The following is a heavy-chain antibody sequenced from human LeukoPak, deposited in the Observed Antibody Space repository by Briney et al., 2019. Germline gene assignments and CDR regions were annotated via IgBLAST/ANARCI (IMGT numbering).Heavy chain of an antibody. J-gene: IGHJ4*02. D-gene: IGHD3-22*01. V-gene: IGHV4-34*01. Sequence: SETLSLTCAVYGGSFSGYYWSWIRQPPGKGLEWIGEINHSGSTNYNPSLKSRVTISVDTSKNQFSLKLSSVTAADTAVYYCARGLDSSGSLPFDYWGQGTLVTVSS. CDR2: INHSGST. CDR1: GGSFSGYY. CDR3: ARGLDSSGSLPFDY.